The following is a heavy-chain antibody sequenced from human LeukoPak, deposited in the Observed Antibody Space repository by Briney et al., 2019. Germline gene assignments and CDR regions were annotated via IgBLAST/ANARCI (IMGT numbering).Heavy chain of an antibody. V-gene: IGHV3-23*01. CDR2: ISNSGGTT. CDR3: AKSGCSSTSCYSILSGWLDP. Sequence: GGSLRLSCAASGFTFSNYALNWVRQAPGKGLERVSGISNSGGTTYYADSVKGRFTISRDNSKNTLYLQMNSLRAEDTAVYYCAKSGCSSTSCYSILSGWLDPWGQGTLVTVSS. D-gene: IGHD2-2*02. J-gene: IGHJ5*02. CDR1: GFTFSNYA.